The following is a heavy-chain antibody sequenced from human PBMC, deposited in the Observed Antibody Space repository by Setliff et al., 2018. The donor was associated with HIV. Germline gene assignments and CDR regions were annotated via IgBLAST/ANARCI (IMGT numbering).Heavy chain of an antibody. CDR1: GGSFSGYF. Sequence: PSETLSLTCAVYGGSFSGYFWSWIRQPPGKGLEWIGEINHSGSTNYNPSLKSRVTIPVDTSKNQFSLKLTSVTAADTAVYYCARDWNHYFYYMDVWGKGTTVTVSS. V-gene: IGHV4-34*01. D-gene: IGHD1-1*01. CDR2: INHSGST. CDR3: ARDWNHYFYYMDV. J-gene: IGHJ6*03.